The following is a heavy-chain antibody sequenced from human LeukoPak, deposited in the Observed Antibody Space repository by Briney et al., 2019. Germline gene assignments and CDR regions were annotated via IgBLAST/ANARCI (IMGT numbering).Heavy chain of an antibody. CDR2: TYHRSKWYN. CDR3: ARGGDGYNFYNWFDP. V-gene: IGHV6-1*01. J-gene: IGHJ5*02. D-gene: IGHD5-24*01. Sequence: SQTLSLTCAISGDRVSSNSAVWNWIRQSPSRGLEWLGRTYHRSKWYNEYAVSVKSRITINPDTSKNQFSSQLSSVTPEDTAVYYCARGGDGYNFYNWFDPWGQGTLVTVSS. CDR1: GDRVSSNSAV.